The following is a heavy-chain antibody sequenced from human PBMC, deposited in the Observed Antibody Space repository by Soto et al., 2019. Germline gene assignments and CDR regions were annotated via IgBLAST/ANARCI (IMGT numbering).Heavy chain of an antibody. V-gene: IGHV4-39*01. CDR2: IYYSGST. CDR1: GGSISSSSYY. D-gene: IGHD5-12*01. CDR3: ARHRIRRGYVRSAFDI. J-gene: IGHJ3*02. Sequence: SETLSLTCTVSGGSISSSSYYWGWIRQPPGKGLEWIGSIYYSGSTYYNPSLKSRVTISVDTSKNQFSLKLSSVTAADTAVYYCARHRIRRGYVRSAFDIWGQGTMVTVSS.